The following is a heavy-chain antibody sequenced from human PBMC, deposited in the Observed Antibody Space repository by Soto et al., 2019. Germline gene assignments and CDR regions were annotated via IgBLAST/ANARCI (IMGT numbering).Heavy chain of an antibody. CDR1: GNTFTDYN. V-gene: IGHV1-2*02. Sequence: ASVKVSCKASGNTFTDYNIHWVRQAPGQGLGWMGWIIPKGGDTNYAQKFQGRVTMTRDTSISTVYMELSGLRSDDTAIYYCAREMSAATQGNWFDPWGQGTLVTVSS. CDR3: AREMSAATQGNWFDP. J-gene: IGHJ5*02. CDR2: IIPKGGDT. D-gene: IGHD2-15*01.